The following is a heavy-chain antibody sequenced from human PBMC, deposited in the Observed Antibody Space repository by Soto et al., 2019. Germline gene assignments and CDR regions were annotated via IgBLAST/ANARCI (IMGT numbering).Heavy chain of an antibody. J-gene: IGHJ3*02. V-gene: IGHV5-51*01. CDR1: GYSFNTYW. D-gene: IGHD2-21*02. Sequence: GESLKISCKGSGYSFNTYWIGWVRQMPGIGLEWMGIIYPGNSYTRLSPSFQGQVTISAGKSISTAYLQLSSLRASDTAIYYCAQSNNAYCGGDCYSGAFHIWGQGTMVTVSS. CDR2: IYPGNSYT. CDR3: AQSNNAYCGGDCYSGAFHI.